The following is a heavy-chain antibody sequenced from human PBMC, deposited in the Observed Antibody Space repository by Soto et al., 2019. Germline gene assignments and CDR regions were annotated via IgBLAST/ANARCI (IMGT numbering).Heavy chain of an antibody. V-gene: IGHV1-69*13. CDR3: ARDPGIAYCGGDCYRDY. D-gene: IGHD2-21*02. CDR1: GGTFSSYA. J-gene: IGHJ4*02. Sequence: ASVKVSCKASGGTFSSYAISWVRQAPGQGLEWMGGIIPIFGTANYAQKFQGRVTITADESTSTAYMELSSLRSEDTAVYYCARDPGIAYCGGDCYRDYWGQGTLVTVSS. CDR2: IIPIFGTA.